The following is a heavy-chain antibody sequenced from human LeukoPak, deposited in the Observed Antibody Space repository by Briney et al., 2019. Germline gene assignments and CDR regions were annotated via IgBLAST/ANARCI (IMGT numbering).Heavy chain of an antibody. CDR2: ISYDGSNK. CDR1: GSTFSSYG. J-gene: IGHJ4*02. D-gene: IGHD3-3*01. V-gene: IGHV3-30*18. CDR3: AKFCSGYDY. Sequence: GGSLRLSCAASGSTFSSYGMHWVRQAPGKGLEWVAVISYDGSNKYYADSVKGRFTISRDNSKNTLYLQMNSLRAEDTAVYYCAKFCSGYDYWGQGTLVTVSS.